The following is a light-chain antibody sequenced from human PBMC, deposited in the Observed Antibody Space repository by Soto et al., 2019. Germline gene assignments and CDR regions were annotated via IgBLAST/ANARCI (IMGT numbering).Light chain of an antibody. J-gene: IGLJ1*01. Sequence: QSALTQPASVSGSPGQSIAISCTGTSSVVGAYNYVSWYQQHPGKAPKLMIYDVSHRPSGASDRFSGSKSGNTASLTISGLQPEDEADYYCTSYTSSSTYVFGTGTKVTVL. CDR3: TSYTSSSTYV. V-gene: IGLV2-14*01. CDR2: DVS. CDR1: SSVVGAYNY.